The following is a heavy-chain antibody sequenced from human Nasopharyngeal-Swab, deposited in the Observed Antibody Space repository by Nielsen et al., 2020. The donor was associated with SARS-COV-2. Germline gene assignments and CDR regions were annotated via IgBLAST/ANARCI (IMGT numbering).Heavy chain of an antibody. D-gene: IGHD2-21*01. CDR3: AKAPYLRCLDV. CDR1: GFTFSSYA. J-gene: IGHJ6*02. CDR2: ISGSGDTT. V-gene: IGHV3-23*01. Sequence: GESLKISCAASGFTFSSYAMSWVRQAPGKGLEWVSIISGSGDTTYYADSVNDRFTISRDNSKNTLYLQMNSLRVEDTALYYCAKAPYLRCLDVWGQGTTVTVSS.